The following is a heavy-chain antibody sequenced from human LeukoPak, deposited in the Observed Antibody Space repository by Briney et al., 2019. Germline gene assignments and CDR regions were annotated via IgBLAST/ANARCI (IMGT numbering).Heavy chain of an antibody. Sequence: ASVKVSCKASGYTFTSYGISWVRQAPGHGLEWMGWISAYNGNTNYAQKLQGRVTMTTDTSTSTAYMELRSLRSDDTAVYYCARDQRITMVRGRGDDAFDIWGQGTMVTVSS. J-gene: IGHJ3*02. CDR1: GYTFTSYG. CDR2: ISAYNGNT. CDR3: ARDQRITMVRGRGDDAFDI. D-gene: IGHD3-10*01. V-gene: IGHV1-18*01.